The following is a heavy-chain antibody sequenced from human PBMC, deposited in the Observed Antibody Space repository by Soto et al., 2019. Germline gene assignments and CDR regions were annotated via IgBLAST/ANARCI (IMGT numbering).Heavy chain of an antibody. CDR3: AKDLGYSYGYGPVDY. CDR1: GFTFSSYA. Sequence: EVRLLMSGGGLVQPGGTLRLSCAASGFTFSSYAMSWVRQAPGKGLEWVSAISASGGSTYYADSVKGRFTISRDNSNNTLYLQMNSLRAEDTAVYYCAKDLGYSYGYGPVDYWGQGTLVTVSS. D-gene: IGHD5-18*01. V-gene: IGHV3-23*01. J-gene: IGHJ4*02. CDR2: ISASGGST.